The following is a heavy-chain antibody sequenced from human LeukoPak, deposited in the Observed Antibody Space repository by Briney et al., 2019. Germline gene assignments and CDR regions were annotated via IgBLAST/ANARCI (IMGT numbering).Heavy chain of an antibody. Sequence: SQTLSLTCTVSGGSISSGDYYWSWICQPPGKGLEWIGYIYYNGNTYYNPSLKSRVTMSLATSKNQIFLKLSSVTAADTAVYYCARERSGSYPFDYWGQGTLVTVSS. V-gene: IGHV4-30-4*08. CDR2: IYYNGNT. D-gene: IGHD1-26*01. CDR1: GGSISSGDYY. J-gene: IGHJ4*02. CDR3: ARERSGSYPFDY.